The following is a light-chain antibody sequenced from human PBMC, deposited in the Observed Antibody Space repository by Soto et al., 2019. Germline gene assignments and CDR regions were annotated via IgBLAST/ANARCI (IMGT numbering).Light chain of an antibody. CDR3: QQYGSSPYT. Sequence: EIVLTQSPGTLSLSPGERATLSCRASQSVSSSYLAWYQQKPGQAPSLLIYGASSRATVIPDRFSGRGSGTDFTLNISRLEPEDFVVYYSQQYGSSPYTFGQGTKVEI. V-gene: IGKV3-20*01. CDR1: QSVSSSY. CDR2: GAS. J-gene: IGKJ2*01.